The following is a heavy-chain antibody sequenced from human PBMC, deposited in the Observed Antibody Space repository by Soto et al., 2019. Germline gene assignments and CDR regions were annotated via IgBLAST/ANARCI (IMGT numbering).Heavy chain of an antibody. D-gene: IGHD6-19*01. Sequence: QVQLQESGPGLVKPSGTLSLTCAVSGGSISSSNWWSWVRQPPGKGLEWIGEIYHSGSTNDNPSLKSRVTISVDKSKNQFSLKLGSVTAADTAVYYCARHDLSFHSSGWFDYWGQGTLVTVSS. V-gene: IGHV4-4*02. J-gene: IGHJ4*02. CDR3: ARHDLSFHSSGWFDY. CDR1: GGSISSSNW. CDR2: IYHSGST.